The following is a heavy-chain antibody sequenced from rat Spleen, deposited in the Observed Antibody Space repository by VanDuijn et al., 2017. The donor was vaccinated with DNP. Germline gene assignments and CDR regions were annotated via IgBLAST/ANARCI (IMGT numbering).Heavy chain of an antibody. V-gene: IGHV5-31*01. Sequence: EVQLVESGGDLVQPGRSLKVSCVVSGFTFNNYWMTWNRQVPGKGLEWIASITSGSGSTSYLDSVRGRFTISRDNAQNTLYLQMSKLGSEDTAIYYCARGYYFDYWGQGVMVTVSS. CDR2: ITSGSGST. D-gene: IGHD4-1*01. CDR3: ARGYYFDY. J-gene: IGHJ2*01. CDR1: GFTFNNYW.